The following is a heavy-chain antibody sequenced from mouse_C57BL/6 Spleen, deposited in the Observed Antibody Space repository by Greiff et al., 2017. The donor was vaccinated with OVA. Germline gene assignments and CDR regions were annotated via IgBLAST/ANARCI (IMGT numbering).Heavy chain of an antibody. CDR2: INPNNGGT. CDR1: GYTFTDYY. Sequence: EVQLQQSGPELVKPGASVKISCKASGYTFTDYYMNWVKQSHGKSLEWIGDINPNNGGTSYNQKFKGKATLTVDKSSSTAYMELRSLTSEDSAVYYCARSSYGSSYGYWGQGTTLTVSS. D-gene: IGHD1-1*01. CDR3: ARSSYGSSYGY. V-gene: IGHV1-26*01. J-gene: IGHJ2*01.